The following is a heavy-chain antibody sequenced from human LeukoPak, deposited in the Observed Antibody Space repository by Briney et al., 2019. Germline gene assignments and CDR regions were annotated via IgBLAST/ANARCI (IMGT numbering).Heavy chain of an antibody. D-gene: IGHD1-26*01. CDR3: ARGVGARSYFDY. CDR1: GFTFSSYA. J-gene: IGHJ4*02. V-gene: IGHV3-30-3*01. CDR2: ISYDGSNK. Sequence: GGSLRLSCAASGFTFSSYAMHWVRQAPGKGLXXVAVISYDGSNKYYADSVKGRFTISRDNSKNTLYLQMNSLRAEDTAVYYCARGVGARSYFDYWGQGTLVTVSS.